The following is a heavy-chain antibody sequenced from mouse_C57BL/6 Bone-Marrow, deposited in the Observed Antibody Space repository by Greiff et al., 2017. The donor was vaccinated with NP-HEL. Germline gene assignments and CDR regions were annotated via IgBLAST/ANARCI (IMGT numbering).Heavy chain of an antibody. V-gene: IGHV1-64*01. CDR2: IHPNSGST. J-gene: IGHJ2*01. CDR3: ARPYGFLFDY. Sequence: QVQLKQPGAELVKPGASVKLSCKASGYTFTSYWMHWVKQRPGQGLEWIGMIHPNSGSTNYNEKFKSKATLTVDKSSSTAYMQLSSLTSEDSAVYYCARPYGFLFDYWGQGTTLTVSS. CDR1: GYTFTSYW. D-gene: IGHD2-2*01.